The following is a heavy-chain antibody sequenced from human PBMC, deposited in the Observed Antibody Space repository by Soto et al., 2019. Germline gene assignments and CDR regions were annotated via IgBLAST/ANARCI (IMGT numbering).Heavy chain of an antibody. CDR2: IYPGDSDT. D-gene: IGHD3-16*01. Sequence: PGESLKISCKGSGYSFTSYWIGWVRQMPGKGLEWMGIIYPGDSDTRYSPSFQGQVTISADKSISTAYLQWSSLKASDTAMYYCARGGNHHYYYYGMDVWGQGTTVTVSS. CDR3: ARGGNHHYYYYGMDV. CDR1: GYSFTSYW. V-gene: IGHV5-51*01. J-gene: IGHJ6*02.